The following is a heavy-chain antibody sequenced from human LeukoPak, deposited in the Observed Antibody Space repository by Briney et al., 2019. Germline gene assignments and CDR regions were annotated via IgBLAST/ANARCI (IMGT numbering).Heavy chain of an antibody. D-gene: IGHD3-22*01. Sequence: PGGSLRLSCTVSGFTFDDYAMHWVRHTPGKGLEWVAGITWNRDNIGYGDSVKGRFTISRDNVKNVLYLQMNSLGPEDTALYYCAKDLSSAITSALVLDVWGQGTTAIVS. J-gene: IGHJ6*02. CDR3: AKDLSSAITSALVLDV. CDR2: ITWNRDNI. V-gene: IGHV3-9*01. CDR1: GFTFDDYA.